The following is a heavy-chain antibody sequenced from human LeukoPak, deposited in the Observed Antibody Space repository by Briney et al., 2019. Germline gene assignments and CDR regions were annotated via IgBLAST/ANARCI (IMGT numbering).Heavy chain of an antibody. Sequence: SETLSLTCAVYGGSFSGYYWSWIRQPPGKGLEWIGEINHSGSTNYNPSLKSRVTISVDTSKNQFSLKLSSVTAADTAVYYCARGYDSSGLDYWGQGTLVTVSS. J-gene: IGHJ4*02. CDR2: INHSGST. CDR1: GGSFSGYY. D-gene: IGHD3-22*01. CDR3: ARGYDSSGLDY. V-gene: IGHV4-34*01.